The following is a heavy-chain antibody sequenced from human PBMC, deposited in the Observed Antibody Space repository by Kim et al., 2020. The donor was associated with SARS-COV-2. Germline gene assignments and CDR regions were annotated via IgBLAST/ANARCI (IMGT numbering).Heavy chain of an antibody. D-gene: IGHD3-3*01. CDR3: ARDLRGSGYYYYYYGMDV. J-gene: IGHJ6*01. CDR2: ISYDGSNK. Sequence: GGSLRLSCAASGFTFSSYAMHWVRQAPGKGLEWVAVISYDGSNKYYADSVKGRFTISRDNSKNTLYLRMNSLRAEDTAVYYCARDLRGSGYYYYYYGMDV. CDR1: GFTFSSYA. V-gene: IGHV3-30*04.